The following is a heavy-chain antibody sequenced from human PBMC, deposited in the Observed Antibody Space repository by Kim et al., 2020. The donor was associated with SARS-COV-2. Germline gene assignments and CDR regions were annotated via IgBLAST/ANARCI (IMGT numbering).Heavy chain of an antibody. CDR2: FDPEDGET. CDR1: GYTLTELS. Sequence: ASVKVSCKVSGYTLTELSMHWVRQAPGQGLEWMGGFDPEDGETIYAQKFQGRVTMTTDTSTDTAYMELSSLRSEDTAVYYCARVRGGDCVWYYYGLDFWG. V-gene: IGHV1-24*01. CDR3: ARVRGGDCVWYYYGLDF. J-gene: IGHJ6*01. D-gene: IGHD2-21*02.